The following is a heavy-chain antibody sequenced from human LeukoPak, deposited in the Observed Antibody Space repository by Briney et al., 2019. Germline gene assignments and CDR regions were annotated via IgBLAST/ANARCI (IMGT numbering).Heavy chain of an antibody. Sequence: PGGSLRLSCAVSGITLSNYGMSWVRQAPGKGLEWVAGISDSGGRTNYAGSVKGRFTISRDNPKNTLYLQMNSLRAEDTAVYFCAKRRVVIRVILVGFHKEAYYFDSWGQGALVTVSS. V-gene: IGHV3-23*01. J-gene: IGHJ4*02. CDR2: ISDSGGRT. CDR3: AKRRVVIRVILVGFHKEAYYFDS. D-gene: IGHD3-22*01. CDR1: GITLSNYG.